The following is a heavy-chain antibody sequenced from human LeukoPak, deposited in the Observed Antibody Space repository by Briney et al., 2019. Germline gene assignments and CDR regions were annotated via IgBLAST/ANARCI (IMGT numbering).Heavy chain of an antibody. V-gene: IGHV1-24*01. J-gene: IGHJ5*02. CDR2: XXGET. D-gene: IGHD3-3*01. CDR3: ATVSYYDFWSGYYMNWFDP. Sequence: XXGETIYAQKFQGRVTMTEDTSTDTAYMELSSLRSEDTAVYYCATVSYYDFWSGYYMNWFDPWGQGTLVTVSS.